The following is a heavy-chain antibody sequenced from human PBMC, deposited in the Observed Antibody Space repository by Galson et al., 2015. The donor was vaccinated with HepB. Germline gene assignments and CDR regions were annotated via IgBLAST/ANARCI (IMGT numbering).Heavy chain of an antibody. V-gene: IGHV3-7*01. CDR1: GFTFRSYW. Sequence: SLRLSCAASGFTFRSYWMSWVRQAPGKGLEWAANIKQDGSEKYYVDSVKGRFTISRDNAKNSLYLQMNSLRAEDTAVYYCARDFGGVSPYYMDVWGKGTTVTVSS. J-gene: IGHJ6*03. CDR3: ARDFGGVSPYYMDV. CDR2: IKQDGSEK. D-gene: IGHD3-16*01.